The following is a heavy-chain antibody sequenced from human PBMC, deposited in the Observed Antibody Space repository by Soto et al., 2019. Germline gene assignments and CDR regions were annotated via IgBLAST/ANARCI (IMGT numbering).Heavy chain of an antibody. D-gene: IGHD3-3*01. V-gene: IGHV4-30-2*01. CDR2: IYHSGST. CDR1: GGSISGGGYS. CDR3: ARAKAEYYDFWSGYYKGPNYYYYYGMDV. Sequence: SETLCLTYAVSGGSISGGGYSWSWIRQPPGKGLEWIGYIYHSGSTYYNPSLKSRVTISVDRSKNQFSLKLSSVTAADTAVYYCARAKAEYYDFWSGYYKGPNYYYYYGMDVWGQGTTVTVSS. J-gene: IGHJ6*02.